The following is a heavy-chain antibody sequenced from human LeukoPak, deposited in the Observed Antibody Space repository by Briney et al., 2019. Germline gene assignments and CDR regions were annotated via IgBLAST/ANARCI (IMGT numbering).Heavy chain of an antibody. Sequence: GASVKVSCKASGGTFSSYAISWVRQAPGQGLEWMGGIIPIFGTANYAQKFQGRVTITTDESTSTAYMELSSLRSEDTAAYYCARALVYDSSGYQPFDYWGQGTLVTVSS. D-gene: IGHD3-22*01. CDR1: GGTFSSYA. CDR3: ARALVYDSSGYQPFDY. J-gene: IGHJ4*02. V-gene: IGHV1-69*05. CDR2: IIPIFGTA.